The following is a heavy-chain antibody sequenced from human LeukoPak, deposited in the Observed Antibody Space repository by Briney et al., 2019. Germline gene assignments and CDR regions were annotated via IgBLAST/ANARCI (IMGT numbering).Heavy chain of an antibody. D-gene: IGHD3-10*01. J-gene: IGHJ5*02. CDR1: GFTVSSNY. CDR3: AKFLCVSVWYGISGP. V-gene: IGHV3-53*01. Sequence: GGSLRLSCAASGFTVSSNYMSWVRQAPGKGLEWVSVIYSGGSTYYADSVKGRFTISRDTSKNTLYLQMNSLRAEDTAVYYCAKFLCVSVWYGISGPWGQGTLVTVSS. CDR2: IYSGGST.